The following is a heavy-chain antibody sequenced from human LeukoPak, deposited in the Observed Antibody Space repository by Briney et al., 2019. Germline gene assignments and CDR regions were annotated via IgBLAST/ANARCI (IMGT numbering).Heavy chain of an antibody. Sequence: GGSLRLSCAASGFTFSSYSMNWVRQAPGKGLEWVSSISSSSSYIYYADSVKGRSTISRDNAKNSLYLQMNSLRAEDTAVYYCARARYYYGSGSRNTYYFDYWGQGTLVTVSS. D-gene: IGHD3-10*01. CDR2: ISSSSSYI. CDR3: ARARYYYGSGSRNTYYFDY. J-gene: IGHJ4*02. V-gene: IGHV3-21*01. CDR1: GFTFSSYS.